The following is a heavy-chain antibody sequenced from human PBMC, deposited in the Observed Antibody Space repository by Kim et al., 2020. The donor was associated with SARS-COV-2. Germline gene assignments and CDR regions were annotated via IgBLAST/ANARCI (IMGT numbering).Heavy chain of an antibody. CDR3: VSDWGRAAAG. D-gene: IGHD6-13*01. CDR2: VSYTGST. V-gene: IGHV4-61*01. Sequence: SETLSLTCTVSGGSVSSGHYWSWNRQPPGKGLEWIGYVSYTGSTKYNPSLKSRVSISLDTSKNQFSLTLNSVTAADTAVYYCVSDWGRAAAGWGRGNRVT. CDR1: GGSVSSGHY. J-gene: IGHJ4*02.